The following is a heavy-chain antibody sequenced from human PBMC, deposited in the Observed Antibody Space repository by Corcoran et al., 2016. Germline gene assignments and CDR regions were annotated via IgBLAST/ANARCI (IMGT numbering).Heavy chain of an antibody. CDR3: ARDLGGIAVAGCWVDP. V-gene: IGHV1-46*01. J-gene: IGHJ5*02. CDR2: INPSGGST. Sequence: QVQLVQSGAEVKKPGASVKVSCKASGYSFTSYYMHWVRQAPGQGLEWMGIINPSGGSTSYAQKFQGRVTMTRDTSTSTVYMELSSLRSEDTAVYYCARDLGGIAVAGCWVDPWGQGTLVTVSS. CDR1: GYSFTSYY. D-gene: IGHD6-19*01.